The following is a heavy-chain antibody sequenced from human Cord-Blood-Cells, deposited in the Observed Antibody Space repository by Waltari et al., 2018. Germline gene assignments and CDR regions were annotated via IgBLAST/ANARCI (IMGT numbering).Heavy chain of an antibody. V-gene: IGHV4-30-4*08. J-gene: IGHJ4*02. CDR1: GGSLSSGHHS. CDR3: ARWEVGIFDY. Sequence: QVQLQESGPGLVTPPQTLSLTCTVSGGSLSSGHHSRSWIRQPPGKALEWIGYIYYSGSTYYNPSLKSRVTISVDTSKNQFSLKLSSVTAADTAVYYCARWEVGIFDYWGQGTLVTVSS. D-gene: IGHD1-26*01. CDR2: IYYSGST.